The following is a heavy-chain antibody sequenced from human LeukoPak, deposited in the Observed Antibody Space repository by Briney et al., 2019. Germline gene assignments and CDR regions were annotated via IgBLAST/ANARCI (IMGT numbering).Heavy chain of an antibody. CDR1: DGSISNSSFY. J-gene: IGHJ6*03. D-gene: IGHD2-2*01. CDR2: IYYSGST. CDR3: ARVPAAISRYYYMDV. Sequence: SETLSLTCTVSDGSISNSSFYWGWIRQPPGKGLEWIGSIYYSGSTYYNPSLKSRVTISVDTSKNQFSLKLSSVTAADTAVYYCARVPAAISRYYYMDVWGKGTTVTVSS. V-gene: IGHV4-39*07.